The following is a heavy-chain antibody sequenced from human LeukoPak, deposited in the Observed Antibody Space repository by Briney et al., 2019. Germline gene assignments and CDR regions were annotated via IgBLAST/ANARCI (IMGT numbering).Heavy chain of an antibody. CDR3: ARRIYRFYFDY. V-gene: IGHV2-26*01. Sequence: SGPVLVKPTETLTLTCTVSGFSLSAPRMGVSWIRQPPGKALEWLAHIFSNDEKSYSSSLKSRLTISKDTSKSRVVLTMTNMDPLDTATYYCARRIYRFYFDYWGQGTLVAVSS. CDR2: IFSNDEK. CDR1: GFSLSAPRMG. D-gene: IGHD2-2*02. J-gene: IGHJ4*02.